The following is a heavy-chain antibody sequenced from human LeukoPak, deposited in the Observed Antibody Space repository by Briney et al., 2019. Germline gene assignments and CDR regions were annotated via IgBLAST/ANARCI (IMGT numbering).Heavy chain of an antibody. CDR2: ISSSSSYI. V-gene: IGHV3-21*01. CDR1: GFTFSSYS. Sequence: GGSLRLSFAASGFTFSSYSMNWVHQAPGKGLEWVSSISSSSSYIYYADSVKGRFTISRDNAKNSPYLQMNSLRAEDTAVYYCARTTPSGSYDLDYWGQGTLVTVSS. D-gene: IGHD1-26*01. CDR3: ARTTPSGSYDLDY. J-gene: IGHJ4*02.